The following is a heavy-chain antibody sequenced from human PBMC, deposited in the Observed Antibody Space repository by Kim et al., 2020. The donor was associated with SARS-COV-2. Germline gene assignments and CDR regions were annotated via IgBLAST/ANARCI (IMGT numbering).Heavy chain of an antibody. CDR1: AGPISTYY. Sequence: SETLSLTWTVSAGPISTYYWSWIPQPPGKGLEWIGYIYYTGSTDYNPSLKSRVSISVDRSKNQFSLKMSYVTAADTAVYYCARHGGDSSSWVFQHWGQGTLVTVSS. V-gene: IGHV4-59*08. CDR2: IYYTGST. J-gene: IGHJ1*01. CDR3: ARHGGDSSSWVFQH. D-gene: IGHD6-13*01.